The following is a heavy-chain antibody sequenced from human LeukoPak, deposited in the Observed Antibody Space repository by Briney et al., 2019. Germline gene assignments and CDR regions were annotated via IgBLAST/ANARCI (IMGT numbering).Heavy chain of an antibody. Sequence: PGGSLRLSCAASGFTFSSYAMSWVRQTPGKGLEWIGSIHYRGSTYYNPSLKSRVTISVDKSKNQFSLKLSSVTAADTAVYYCATDCIAAADGASFWGQGTLVTVSS. V-gene: IGHV4-38-2*01. D-gene: IGHD6-13*01. CDR1: GFTFSSYA. J-gene: IGHJ4*02. CDR3: ATDCIAAADGASF. CDR2: IHYRGST.